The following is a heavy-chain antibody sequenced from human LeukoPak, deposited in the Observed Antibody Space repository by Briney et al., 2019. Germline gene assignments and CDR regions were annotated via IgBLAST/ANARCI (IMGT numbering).Heavy chain of an antibody. CDR2: IYSGGST. D-gene: IGHD5-24*01. J-gene: IGHJ6*02. CDR3: VRGQTSTSPGV. CDR1: GFAVSSSY. V-gene: IGHV3-53*05. Sequence: GGSLRLSCAASGFAVSSSYMSWVRQAPGKGLEWVSLIYSGGSTHYADSVKGRISISRDSSKNTLYLQMNTLRDEDTAVYYCVRGQTSTSPGVWGQGTTVTVSS.